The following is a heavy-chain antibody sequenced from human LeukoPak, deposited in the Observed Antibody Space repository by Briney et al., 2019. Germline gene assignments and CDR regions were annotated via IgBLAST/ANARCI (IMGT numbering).Heavy chain of an antibody. J-gene: IGHJ4*02. Sequence: GGSLRLSCAASGSTFSSYAMHWVRQAPGKGLEWVSVISYDGSNKYYADSVKGRFTISRDNSKNTLYLQMNSLRAEDTAVYYCARVRPEDRHFDYWGQGTLVTVSS. CDR2: ISYDGSNK. V-gene: IGHV3-30*04. CDR1: GSTFSSYA. CDR3: ARVRPEDRHFDY. D-gene: IGHD2-15*01.